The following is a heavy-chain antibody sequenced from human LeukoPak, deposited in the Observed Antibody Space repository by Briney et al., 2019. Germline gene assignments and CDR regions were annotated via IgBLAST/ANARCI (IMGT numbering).Heavy chain of an antibody. J-gene: IGHJ4*02. D-gene: IGHD3-10*01. CDR1: GFTFSSYW. CDR3: AKQEYYGSVSYFDY. V-gene: IGHV3-7*01. CDR2: IKQDGSEK. Sequence: PGGSLRLSCAASGFTFSSYWMSWVRQASGKGLEWVANIKQDGSEKDYVDSVKGRFTISRDNAKNSLYLQMNGLRAEDTAVYYCAKQEYYGSVSYFDYWGQGTLVTVSS.